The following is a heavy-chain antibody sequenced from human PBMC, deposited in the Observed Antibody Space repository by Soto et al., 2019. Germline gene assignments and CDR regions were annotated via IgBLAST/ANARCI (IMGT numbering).Heavy chain of an antibody. D-gene: IGHD3-16*01. Sequence: GALRLSCAASGFIFSDYHMNWVRQAPGMGLEWVGRNRNETDGYITQYAASVKGRFIISRDHSENLLYLQMNSLETEDTAVYYCVGESFYRLDYWGQGTPVTVSS. V-gene: IGHV3-72*01. CDR1: GFIFSDYH. J-gene: IGHJ4*02. CDR2: NRNETDGYIT. CDR3: VGESFYRLDY.